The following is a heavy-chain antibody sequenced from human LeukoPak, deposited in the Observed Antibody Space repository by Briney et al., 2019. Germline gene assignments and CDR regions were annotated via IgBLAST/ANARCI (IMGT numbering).Heavy chain of an antibody. Sequence: ASVKVSCEASGYTFTGYYMHWVRQAPGQGLEWMGWINPNSGGTNYAQKFQGRVTMTRDTSISTAYMELSRLRSDDTAVYYCARFWDYGDYVAIDYWGQGTLVTVSS. V-gene: IGHV1-2*02. CDR3: ARFWDYGDYVAIDY. CDR1: GYTFTGYY. D-gene: IGHD4-17*01. J-gene: IGHJ4*02. CDR2: INPNSGGT.